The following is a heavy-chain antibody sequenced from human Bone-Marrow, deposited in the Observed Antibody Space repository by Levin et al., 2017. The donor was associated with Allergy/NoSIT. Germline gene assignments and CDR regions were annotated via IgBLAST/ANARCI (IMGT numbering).Heavy chain of an antibody. CDR3: ARPTVVTTVTKRRYQYYHGMDV. Sequence: GGSLRLSCSVSGFFFGTYAMHWVRQAPGKGLEWLAVISYEGSNKYYAESVQGRFTVSRDNRQNTLFLQMDSLRAEDTGVYYCARPTVVTTVTKRRYQYYHGMDVWGQGTTVIVSS. V-gene: IGHV3-30*14. CDR2: ISYEGSNK. J-gene: IGHJ6*02. D-gene: IGHD4-17*01. CDR1: GFFFGTYA.